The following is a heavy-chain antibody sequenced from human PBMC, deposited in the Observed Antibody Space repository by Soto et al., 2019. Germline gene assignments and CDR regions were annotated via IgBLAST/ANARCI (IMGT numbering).Heavy chain of an antibody. J-gene: IGHJ4*02. D-gene: IGHD3-16*01. CDR1: GGSISSGDYY. Sequence: ASETLSLTCTVSGGSISSGDYYWSWIRQPPGKGLEWIGYIYYSGSTYYNPSLKSRVTISVDTSKNQFSLKLSSVTAADTAVYYCARGGSGGVFFGYWGQGTLVTVSS. V-gene: IGHV4-30-4*01. CDR2: IYYSGST. CDR3: ARGGSGGVFFGY.